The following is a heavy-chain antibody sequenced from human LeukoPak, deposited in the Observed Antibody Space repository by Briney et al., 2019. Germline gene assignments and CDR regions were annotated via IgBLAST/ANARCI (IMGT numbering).Heavy chain of an antibody. CDR1: GYSFTSYW. CDR2: IYPGDSDT. CDR3: ARRGGNYYDSSGYYYAFDM. V-gene: IGHV5-51*01. Sequence: GESLKISCKGSGYSFTSYWIGWVRQMPGKGLEWMGIIYPGDSDTRYSPSFQGQVTISADKSISTAYLQWSSLKASDTAMYYCARRGGNYYDSSGYYYAFDMWGQGTMVTVSS. D-gene: IGHD3-22*01. J-gene: IGHJ3*02.